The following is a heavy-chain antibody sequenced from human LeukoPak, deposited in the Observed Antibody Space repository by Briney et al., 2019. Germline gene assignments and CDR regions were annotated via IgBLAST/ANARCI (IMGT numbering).Heavy chain of an antibody. CDR1: GGTISSYA. CDR2: IIPIFGTA. D-gene: IGHD6-6*01. J-gene: IGHJ4*02. CDR3: ARGPTPYSSSSYYFDY. V-gene: IGHV1-69*05. Sequence: SVKVSCKASGGTISSYAISWVRQAPGQGLEWMGGIIPIFGTANYAQKFQGRVTITTDESTSTAYMELSSLRSEDTAVYYCARGPTPYSSSSYYFDYWGQGTLVTVSS.